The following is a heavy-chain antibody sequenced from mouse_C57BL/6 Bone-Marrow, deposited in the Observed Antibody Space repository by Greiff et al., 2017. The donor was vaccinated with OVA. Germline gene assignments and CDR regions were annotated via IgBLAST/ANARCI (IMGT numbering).Heavy chain of an antibody. CDR3: ATYDGYYHAMDY. CDR1: GYTFTSYW. J-gene: IGHJ4*01. V-gene: IGHV1-52*01. D-gene: IGHD2-3*01. CDR2: IDPSDSET. Sequence: QVQLQQSGAELVRPGSSVKLSCKASGYTFTSYWMHWVKQRPIQGLEWIGNIDPSDSETHYNQKFKDKATLTVDKSSSTAYMQLSSLTSEDSAVYYCATYDGYYHAMDYWGQGTSVTVSS.